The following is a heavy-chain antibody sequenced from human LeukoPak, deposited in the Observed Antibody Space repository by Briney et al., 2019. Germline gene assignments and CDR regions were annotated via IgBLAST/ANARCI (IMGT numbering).Heavy chain of an antibody. J-gene: IGHJ4*02. CDR2: IYHSGST. V-gene: IGHV4-38-2*02. D-gene: IGHD2-21*02. CDR3: ARGGDIVVVTATFDY. Sequence: SETLSLTCTVSGYSISSGYYWGWIRQPPGKGLEWIGSIYHSGSTYYNPSLKSRVTISVDTSKNQFSLKLSSVTAADTAVYYCARGGDIVVVTATFDYWGQGTLVTVSS. CDR1: GYSISSGYY.